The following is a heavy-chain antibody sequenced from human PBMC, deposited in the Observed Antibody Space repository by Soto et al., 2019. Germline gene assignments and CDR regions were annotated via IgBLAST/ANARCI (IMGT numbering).Heavy chain of an antibody. CDR1: GGSLSGYY. V-gene: IGHV4-34*02. D-gene: IGHD5-18*01. Sequence: QVQLQQWGAGLLKPSETLSLTCAVYGGSLSGYYWSWIRQTPGKGLEWIGEINHNGPPDYNPSLKSRVTIGLDTSKNQFSLQLTSLTAADTAVYYCARGGVQIWFRAVYGLDVWGQGTTVAVSS. CDR2: INHNGPP. J-gene: IGHJ6*02. CDR3: ARGGVQIWFRAVYGLDV.